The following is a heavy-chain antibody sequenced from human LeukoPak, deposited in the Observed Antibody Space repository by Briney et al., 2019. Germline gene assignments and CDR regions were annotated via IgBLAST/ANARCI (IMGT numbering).Heavy chain of an antibody. J-gene: IGHJ3*02. CDR2: IYYSGSN. CDR1: GGSNSSYY. Sequence: SWTLSLTCTVSGGSNSSYYWSWIRQPPGKGLEWIGYIYYSGSNNSNPSLKSRVTISVDTSKNQFSLKLRSVTAADTGVYYCARLPITLVRGVINAFDIWGQGTMVTVSS. CDR3: ARLPITLVRGVINAFDI. D-gene: IGHD3-10*01. V-gene: IGHV4-59*08.